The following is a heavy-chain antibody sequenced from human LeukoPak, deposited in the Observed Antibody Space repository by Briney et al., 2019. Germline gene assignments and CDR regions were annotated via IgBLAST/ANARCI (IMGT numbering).Heavy chain of an antibody. CDR1: GGSISSGPYF. D-gene: IGHD6-13*01. J-gene: IGHJ5*02. CDR2: IYHSGST. CDR3: ARDSLIAAAQGYNWFDP. V-gene: IGHV4-30-2*01. Sequence: SETLSLTCSVSGGSISSGPYFWSWIRQPPGKGLEWIGYIYHSGSTYYNPSLKSRVTISVDRSKNQFSLKLSSVTAADTAVYYCARDSLIAAAQGYNWFDPWGQGTLVTVSS.